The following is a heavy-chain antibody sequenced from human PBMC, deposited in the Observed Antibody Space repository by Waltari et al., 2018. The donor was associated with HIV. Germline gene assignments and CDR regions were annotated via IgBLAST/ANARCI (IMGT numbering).Heavy chain of an antibody. CDR1: GYSISSGYY. CDR3: ARPGGVVTVIREYFAY. D-gene: IGHD2-21*02. J-gene: IGHJ4*02. CDR2: IYHSGST. V-gene: IGHV4-38-2*02. Sequence: QVQLQESGPGLVKPSETLSLTCTVSGYSISSGYYWGWIRQHPGKGLEWIGSIYHSGSTDYKPTLKPRVTLVVDTSKNQFSLKLSSVNAADTALYYCARPGGVVTVIREYFAYWGQGTLVTVSS.